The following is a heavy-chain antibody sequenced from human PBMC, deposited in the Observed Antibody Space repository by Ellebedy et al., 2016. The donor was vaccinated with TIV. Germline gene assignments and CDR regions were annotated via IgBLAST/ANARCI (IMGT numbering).Heavy chain of an antibody. D-gene: IGHD3-3*01. CDR1: GFTFSSYS. J-gene: IGHJ4*02. V-gene: IGHV3-21*01. CDR3: ARKPRPYDFWSGLDY. Sequence: GGSLRLFXAASGFTFSSYSMNWVRQAPGKGLEWVSSISSSSSYIYYADSVKGRFTISRDNAKNSLYLQMNSLRAEDTAVYYCARKPRPYDFWSGLDYWGQGTLVTVSS. CDR2: ISSSSSYI.